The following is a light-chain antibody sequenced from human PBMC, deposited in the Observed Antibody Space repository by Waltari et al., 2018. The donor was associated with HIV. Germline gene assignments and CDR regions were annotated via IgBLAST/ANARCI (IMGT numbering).Light chain of an antibody. CDR2: GAS. J-gene: IGKJ1*01. CDR1: QSVSSSY. CDR3: QQYGSSSWT. V-gene: IGKV3-20*01. Sequence: TPSPGTLSLSPGERATLSCRASQSVSSSYLAWYQLRPGQAPRLLIYGASSMATGIPDRFSGSGSGTDFTLTISRLEPEDFAVYYCQQYGSSSWTFGQGTKVDIK.